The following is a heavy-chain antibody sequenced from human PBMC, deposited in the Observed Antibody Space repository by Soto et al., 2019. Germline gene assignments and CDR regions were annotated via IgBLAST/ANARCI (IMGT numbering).Heavy chain of an antibody. CDR1: GYSFTSYW. J-gene: IGHJ4*02. V-gene: IGHV5-51*01. CDR2: IYPGDSDT. Sequence: PGESLKISCKGSGYSFTSYWIGWVRQMPGKGLEWMGIIYPGDSDTRYSPSFQGQVTISADKSISTAYLQWSSLKASDTAMYYCARQSETITIFGVVPAPTIDYWGQGTLVTVSS. D-gene: IGHD3-3*01. CDR3: ARQSETITIFGVVPAPTIDY.